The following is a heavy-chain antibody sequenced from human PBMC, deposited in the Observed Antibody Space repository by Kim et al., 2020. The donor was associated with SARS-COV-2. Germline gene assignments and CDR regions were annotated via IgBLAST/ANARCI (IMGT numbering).Heavy chain of an antibody. CDR2: IYYSGST. Sequence: SETLSLSCTVSGGSISSSSYYWGWIRQPPGKGLEWIGSIYYSGSTYYNPSLKSRVTISVDTSKNQFSLKLSSVTAADTAVYYCAREGWMYYYDSSGFLWG. D-gene: IGHD3-22*01. CDR3: AREGWMYYYDSSGFL. CDR1: GGSISSSSYY. V-gene: IGHV4-39*02. J-gene: IGHJ2*01.